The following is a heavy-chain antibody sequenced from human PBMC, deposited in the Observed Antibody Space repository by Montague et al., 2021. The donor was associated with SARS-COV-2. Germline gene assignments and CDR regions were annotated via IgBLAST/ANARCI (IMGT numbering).Heavy chain of an antibody. Sequence: CAISGDSDASAEPGCSWDRHTPERQFGWLVGTCFTPKRTSEYALSVKSRLIISPDTSKNQFSLRLMSVTPDDTAVYYCARAYCSSTSCYPIDYWSQGTLVTVSS. D-gene: IGHD2-2*01. CDR1: GDSDASAEPG. V-gene: IGHV6-1*01. CDR3: ARAYCSSTSCYPIDY. CDR2: TCFTPKRTS. J-gene: IGHJ4*02.